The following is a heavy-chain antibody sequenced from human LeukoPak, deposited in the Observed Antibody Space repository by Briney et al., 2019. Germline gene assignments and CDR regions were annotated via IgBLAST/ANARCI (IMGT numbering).Heavy chain of an antibody. D-gene: IGHD1-26*01. CDR1: GGSISTYY. CDR3: VRRQWELQYFDL. J-gene: IGHJ2*01. V-gene: IGHV4-59*01. Sequence: SETLSLTCTVSGGSISTYYWSWIRQPPGKGLEWIGYIYYSRTTKYNPSLKSRVTISADTSKNQFSLKLNSVTAADTAVYYCVRRQWELQYFDLWGRGTLVAVSS. CDR2: IYYSRTT.